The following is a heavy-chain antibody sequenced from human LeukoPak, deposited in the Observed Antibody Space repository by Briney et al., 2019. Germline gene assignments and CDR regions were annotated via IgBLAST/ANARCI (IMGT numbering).Heavy chain of an antibody. CDR1: GFTFRSHA. D-gene: IGHD2-21*01. V-gene: IGHV3-23*01. CDR3: AKDFRIGYSAHFDY. J-gene: IGHJ4*02. Sequence: GGSLRLSCVGSGFTFRSHAMSWVRQAPEKGLEFVSGIYENGGTTYYADSMKGRFSISRDNSKDTLYLQMDSLRGEDTAVYYCAKDFRIGYSAHFDYWGQGALVTVSS. CDR2: IYENGGTT.